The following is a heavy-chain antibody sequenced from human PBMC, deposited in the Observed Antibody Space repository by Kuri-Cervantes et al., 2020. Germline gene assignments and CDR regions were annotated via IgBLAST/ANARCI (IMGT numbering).Heavy chain of an antibody. CDR1: GGSISSYY. CDR2: IYYSGST. V-gene: IGHV4-59*01. Sequence: GSLRLSCTVSGGSISSYYWSWIRQPPGKGLERIGYIYYSGSTNYNPSLKSRVTISVDTSKNQFSLKLSSVTAADTAVYYCARTNDAFDIWGQGTMVTVSS. J-gene: IGHJ3*02. CDR3: ARTNDAFDI.